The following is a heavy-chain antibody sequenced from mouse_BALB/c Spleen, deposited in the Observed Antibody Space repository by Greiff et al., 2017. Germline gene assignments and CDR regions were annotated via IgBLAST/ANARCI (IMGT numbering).Heavy chain of an antibody. CDR1: GYTFTNYW. V-gene: IGHV1-63*02. CDR2: IYPGGGYT. CDR3: ARGIYYDFPYYFDY. J-gene: IGHJ2*01. D-gene: IGHD2-4*01. Sequence: QVQLKESGAELVRPGTSVKISCKASGYTFTNYWLGWVKQRPGHGLEWIGDIYPGGGYTNYNEKFKGKATLTADTSSSTAYMQLSSLTSEDSAVYFCARGIYYDFPYYFDYWGQGTTLTVSS.